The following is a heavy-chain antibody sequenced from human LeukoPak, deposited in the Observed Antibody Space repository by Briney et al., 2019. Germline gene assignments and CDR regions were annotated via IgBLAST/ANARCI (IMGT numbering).Heavy chain of an antibody. J-gene: IGHJ4*02. CDR3: ARDGVWFGEPFDY. Sequence: PGGSLRLSCAASGFTFSSYSMSWVRQAPGKGLEWVSSISSSSSYIYYADSVKGRFTISRDNAKNSLYLQMNSLRAEDTAVYYCARDGVWFGEPFDYWGQGTLVTVSS. V-gene: IGHV3-21*01. CDR1: GFTFSSYS. D-gene: IGHD3-10*01. CDR2: ISSSSSYI.